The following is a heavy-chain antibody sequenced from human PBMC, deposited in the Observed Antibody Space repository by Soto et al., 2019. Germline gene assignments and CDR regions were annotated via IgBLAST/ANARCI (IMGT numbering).Heavy chain of an antibody. D-gene: IGHD3-3*01. CDR2: IIPIFGTA. Sequence: QVQLVQSGAEVQKPGSSVKVSCKASGGTFSSYAISWVRQAPGQGLEWMGGIIPIFGTANYAQKFQGRVTITADESTSTADMELSSLRAEDTAVYYCARGGIVVWRGYQGYYYYGMDVWGQGTTVTVSS. J-gene: IGHJ6*02. V-gene: IGHV1-69*01. CDR3: ARGGIVVWRGYQGYYYYGMDV. CDR1: GGTFSSYA.